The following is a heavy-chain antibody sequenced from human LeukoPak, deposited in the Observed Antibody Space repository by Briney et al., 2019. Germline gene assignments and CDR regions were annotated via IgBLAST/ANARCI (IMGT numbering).Heavy chain of an antibody. V-gene: IGHV3-7*01. CDR3: ANDVVVAARGLQSEYFQQ. J-gene: IGHJ1*01. D-gene: IGHD2-15*01. Sequence: GGSLRLSCAGSGFTFSNFWMSWVRQAPGKGLEWVANIKQDGSEKYYVDSVKGRFTISRDNAKNSLCLQMNSLRAEDTAVCYCANDVVVAARGLQSEYFQQWGQGTLVTVSS. CDR1: GFTFSNFW. CDR2: IKQDGSEK.